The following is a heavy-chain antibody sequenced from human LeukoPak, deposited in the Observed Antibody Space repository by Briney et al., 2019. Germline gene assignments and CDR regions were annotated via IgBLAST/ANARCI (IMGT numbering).Heavy chain of an antibody. J-gene: IGHJ4*01. CDR1: GGSISSYY. CDR3: ARGDARGYSYGHFHFDH. D-gene: IGHD5-18*01. Sequence: SETLSLTCTVSGGSISSYYWSWIRQPPGKGLEWIGYIYYSGSTNYNPSLKSRVTVSVDTSKNQFSLKLSSVTAADTAVYYCARGDARGYSYGHFHFDHWGHGTLVTVSS. V-gene: IGHV4-59*01. CDR2: IYYSGST.